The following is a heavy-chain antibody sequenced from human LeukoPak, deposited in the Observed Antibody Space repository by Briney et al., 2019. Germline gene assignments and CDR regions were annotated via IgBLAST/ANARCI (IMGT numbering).Heavy chain of an antibody. D-gene: IGHD6-19*01. V-gene: IGHV4-59*01. J-gene: IGHJ3*02. CDR3: ARGSGWYFI. CDR1: CGPISSYY. CDR2: IYYSGST. Sequence: SETLSLTCSVSCGPISSYYWSWIRQPPGKGLEWIGNIYYSGSTNYNPSLKSRVTILVDTSKNQFSLKLSSVTAADTAVYYCARGSGWYFIWGQGTMVTVSS.